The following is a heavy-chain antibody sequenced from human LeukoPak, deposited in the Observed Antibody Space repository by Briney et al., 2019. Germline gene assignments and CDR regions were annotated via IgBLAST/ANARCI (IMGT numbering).Heavy chain of an antibody. CDR1: GLTFSSYA. D-gene: IGHD3-10*02. CDR3: AELGITMIGGV. V-gene: IGHV3-48*03. CDR2: ISGSGSTI. Sequence: GGSLRLSCAASGLTFSSYAMNWVRQAPGKGLEWVSAISGSGSTIYYADSVKGRFTISRDNAKNSLYLQMNSLRAEDTAVYYCAELGITMIGGVWGKGTTVTISS. J-gene: IGHJ6*04.